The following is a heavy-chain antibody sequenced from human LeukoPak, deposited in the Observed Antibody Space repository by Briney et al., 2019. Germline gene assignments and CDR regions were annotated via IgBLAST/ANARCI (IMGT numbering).Heavy chain of an antibody. Sequence: ASVKVSCKASGYTFTSYYMYWVRQAPGQGLEWMGIINPSGGSTSYAQKFQGRVTMTRDTSTSTVYMELSSLRSEDTAVYYCARGSPLWFGELPGAFDYWGQGTLVTVSS. J-gene: IGHJ4*02. D-gene: IGHD3-10*01. V-gene: IGHV1-46*01. CDR3: ARGSPLWFGELPGAFDY. CDR2: INPSGGST. CDR1: GYTFTSYY.